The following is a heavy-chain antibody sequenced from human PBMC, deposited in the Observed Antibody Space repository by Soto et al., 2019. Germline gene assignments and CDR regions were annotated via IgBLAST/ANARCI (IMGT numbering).Heavy chain of an antibody. CDR2: TYYRSKWYN. D-gene: IGHD2-15*01. Sequence: LSQTLSLTCAISGDSVSSNSAAWNWIRQSPSRGLEWLGRTYYRSKWYNDYAVSVKSRITINPDTSKNQFSLQLNSVTPEDTAVYYCARVKLKSIILVRDISGALDIWGQGTMVTVSS. J-gene: IGHJ3*02. CDR3: ARVKLKSIILVRDISGALDI. V-gene: IGHV6-1*01. CDR1: GDSVSSNSAA.